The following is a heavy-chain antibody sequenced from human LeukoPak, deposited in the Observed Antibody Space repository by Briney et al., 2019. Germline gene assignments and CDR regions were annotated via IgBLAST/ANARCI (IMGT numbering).Heavy chain of an antibody. D-gene: IGHD6-13*01. CDR1: GFTVSSNY. J-gene: IGHJ4*02. CDR2: IYSGGST. CDR3: AKVPPHGQQLGNFDY. V-gene: IGHV3-53*01. Sequence: PGGSLRLSCAASGFTVSSNYMSWVRQAPGKGLEWVSVIYSGGSTYYADSVKGRFTISRDNSKNTLYLQMNSLRAEDTAVYYCAKVPPHGQQLGNFDYWGQGTLVTVSS.